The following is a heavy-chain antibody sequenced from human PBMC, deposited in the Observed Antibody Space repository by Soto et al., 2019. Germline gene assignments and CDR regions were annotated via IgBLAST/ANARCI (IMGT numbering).Heavy chain of an antibody. CDR3: ARNPSNDYGDYRDAFDI. J-gene: IGHJ3*02. V-gene: IGHV3-33*01. D-gene: IGHD4-17*01. CDR2: IWYDGSNK. Sequence: GGSLRLSCAASGFTFSSYGMHWVRQAPGKGLEWVAVIWYDGSNKYYADSVKGRFTISRDNSKNTLYLQMNSLRAEDTAVYYCARNPSNDYGDYRDAFDIWGQGTMVTVSS. CDR1: GFTFSSYG.